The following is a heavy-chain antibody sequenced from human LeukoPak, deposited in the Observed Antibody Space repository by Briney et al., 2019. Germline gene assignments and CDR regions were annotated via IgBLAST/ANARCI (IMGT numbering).Heavy chain of an antibody. CDR1: GFTFSSYW. CDR3: ARIEVKAYYDILNGYYNGY. D-gene: IGHD3-9*01. Sequence: PGGSLRLSCAASGFTFSSYWMSWVRQAPGKGLEWVANIKQDGSRIHYVDSVKGRFTISRDNAKNSLYLQMNSLRAEDTAVYYCARIEVKAYYDILNGYYNGYWGQGTLVTVSS. V-gene: IGHV3-7*01. J-gene: IGHJ4*02. CDR2: IKQDGSRI.